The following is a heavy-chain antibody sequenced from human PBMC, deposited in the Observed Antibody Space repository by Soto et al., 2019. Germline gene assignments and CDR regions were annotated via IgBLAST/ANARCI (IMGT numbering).Heavy chain of an antibody. CDR3: ERADSSGWPDY. CDR2: IWYDGSNK. J-gene: IGHJ4*02. Sequence: QVQLVESGGGVVQPGRSLRLSCAASGFTFSSYGMHWVRQAPGKGLEGVAVIWYDGSNKYYADSVKGRFTISRDNSKKTLYLQMNSLRAEETAVYYCERADSSGWPDYWGQGTLVTVSS. D-gene: IGHD6-19*01. V-gene: IGHV3-33*01. CDR1: GFTFSSYG.